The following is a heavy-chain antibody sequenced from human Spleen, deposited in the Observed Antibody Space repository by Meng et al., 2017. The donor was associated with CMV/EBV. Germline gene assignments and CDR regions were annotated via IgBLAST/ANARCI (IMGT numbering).Heavy chain of an antibody. CDR1: GYTFTSYG. V-gene: IGHV1-18*01. D-gene: IGHD3-10*01. Sequence: ASMKVSCKASGYTFTSYGISWVRQAPGQGLEWMGWISAYNGNTNYAQKLQGRVTMTTDTSTSAAYMELRSLRSDDTAVYYCARDQRYYGSGSFPPSNFWGQGTLVTVSS. J-gene: IGHJ4*02. CDR2: ISAYNGNT. CDR3: ARDQRYYGSGSFPPSNF.